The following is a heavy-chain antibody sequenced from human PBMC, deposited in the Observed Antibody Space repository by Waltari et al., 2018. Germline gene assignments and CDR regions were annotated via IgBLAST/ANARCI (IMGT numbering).Heavy chain of an antibody. Sequence: QVRLQESGPGLVKPSETLSPTCPVSGNSISSPYYWGWLRQPPGKGLEWIGNIYHSGNTYYNPSLKSRVTLSVDTSKNQFSLKLNSVTAADTAVYYCARGPPIVGAMDYWGQGTLVTVSS. CDR3: ARGPPIVGAMDY. J-gene: IGHJ4*02. CDR1: GNSISSPYY. V-gene: IGHV4-38-2*02. CDR2: IYHSGNT. D-gene: IGHD1-26*01.